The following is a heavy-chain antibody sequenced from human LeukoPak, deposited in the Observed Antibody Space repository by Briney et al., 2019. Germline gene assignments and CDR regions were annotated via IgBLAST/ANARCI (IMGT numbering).Heavy chain of an antibody. V-gene: IGHV3-66*01. D-gene: IGHD3-22*01. CDR3: ARDSSGYPIDAFDI. J-gene: IGHJ3*02. CDR1: GFTFSSYS. CDR2: IYSGGST. Sequence: GGSLRLSCAASGFTFSSYSMNWVRQAPGKGLEWVTVIYSGGSTYYADSVKGRFTISRDNSKNTLYLQMNSLRAEDTAVYYCARDSSGYPIDAFDIWGQGTMVTVSS.